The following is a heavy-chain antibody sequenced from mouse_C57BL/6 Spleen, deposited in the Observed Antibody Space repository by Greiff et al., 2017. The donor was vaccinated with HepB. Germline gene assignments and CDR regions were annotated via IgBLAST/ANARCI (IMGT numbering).Heavy chain of an antibody. D-gene: IGHD1-1*01. CDR3: ARTTVVAQDY. Sequence: EVMLVESGGGLVKPGGSLKLSCAASGFTFSDYGMHWVRQAPEKGLEWVAYISSGSSTIYYADTVKGRFTISRDNAKNTLFLQMTSLRSEDTAMYYCARTTVVAQDYWGQGTSVTVSS. CDR2: ISSGSSTI. J-gene: IGHJ4*01. V-gene: IGHV5-17*01. CDR1: GFTFSDYG.